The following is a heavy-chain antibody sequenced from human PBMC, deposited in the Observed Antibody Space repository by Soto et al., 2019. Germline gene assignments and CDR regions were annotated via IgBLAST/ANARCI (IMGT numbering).Heavy chain of an antibody. V-gene: IGHV4-39*01. CDR2: IYYSGTT. J-gene: IGHJ6*02. CDR1: GGSIGSSTYQ. Sequence: SETLSLTCTVSGGSIGSSTYQWGWIRQPPGKGLEWIGSIYYSGTTYYNPSLRSRVTISVDTSKNQFSLKLSSVTAADTAVYYCGRTMVRGVTASGMDVWGQGTTVTVSS. CDR3: GRTMVRGVTASGMDV. D-gene: IGHD3-10*01.